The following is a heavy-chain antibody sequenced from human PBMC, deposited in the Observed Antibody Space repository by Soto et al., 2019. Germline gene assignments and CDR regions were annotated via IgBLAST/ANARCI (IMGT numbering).Heavy chain of an antibody. CDR3: TRQSSTTVTTSDFDY. V-gene: IGHV3-73*01. J-gene: IGHJ4*02. D-gene: IGHD4-4*01. Sequence: QLGGSLRLSCAASGFTFSGSAMHWVRQASGKGLEWVGRIRSKANSYATAYAASVKGRFTISRDDSKNTAYLQMNSLKTEDTAVYYCTRQSSTTVTTSDFDYWGQGTLVTVSS. CDR1: GFTFSGSA. CDR2: IRSKANSYAT.